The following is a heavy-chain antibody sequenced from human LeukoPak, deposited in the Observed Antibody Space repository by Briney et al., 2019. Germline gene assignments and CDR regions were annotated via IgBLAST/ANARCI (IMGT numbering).Heavy chain of an antibody. CDR1: GFTFSSYA. V-gene: IGHV3-30-3*01. Sequence: GGSLRLSRAASGFTFSSYAMHWVRQAPGKGLEWVALISYDGSNKYYADSVKGRFTISRDNAKNSLYLQMNSLRDEDRAVYYCARYSGSGSPFDYWGQGTLVTVSS. D-gene: IGHD3-10*01. J-gene: IGHJ4*02. CDR2: ISYDGSNK. CDR3: ARYSGSGSPFDY.